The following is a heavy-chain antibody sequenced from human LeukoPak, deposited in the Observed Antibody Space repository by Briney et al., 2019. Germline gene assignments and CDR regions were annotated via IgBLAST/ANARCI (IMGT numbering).Heavy chain of an antibody. V-gene: IGHV5-51*01. J-gene: IGHJ4*02. Sequence: GESLKISCKGSGDSFTTYWIDWVRQMPGKGLEWMGVIYLGDSDTRYSPSFQGQVTISADKSISTAFLQWSSLRASDTAMYYCARRMVRGVITSPFDSWGQGTLVTVSS. CDR3: ARRMVRGVITSPFDS. D-gene: IGHD3-10*01. CDR2: IYLGDSDT. CDR1: GDSFTTYW.